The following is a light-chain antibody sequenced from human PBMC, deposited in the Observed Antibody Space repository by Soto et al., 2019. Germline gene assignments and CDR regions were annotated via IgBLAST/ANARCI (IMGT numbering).Light chain of an antibody. J-gene: IGKJ4*01. CDR3: QQYGSSPPDLT. CDR1: QSVSSSY. V-gene: IGKV3-20*01. Sequence: EIVLTQSPGTLSLSPGERATLSCRASQSVSSSYLAWYQQKPGQAPRLLIYGASSRATGIPDRFSGSGYGTDFTLTISRLEPEDFAVYYCQQYGSSPPDLTFGGGTTVEIK. CDR2: GAS.